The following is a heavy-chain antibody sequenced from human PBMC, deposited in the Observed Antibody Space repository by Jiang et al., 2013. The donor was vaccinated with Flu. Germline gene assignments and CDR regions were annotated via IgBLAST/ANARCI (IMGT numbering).Heavy chain of an antibody. CDR2: IIPIFGTA. J-gene: IGHJ6*02. D-gene: IGHD6-19*01. V-gene: IGHV1-69*01. Sequence: EWMGGIIPIFGTANYAQKFQGRVTITADESTSTAYMELSSLRSEDTAVYYCARGMDPGIAVAGTGRYYYYGMDVWGQGTTVTVSS. CDR3: ARGMDPGIAVAGTGRYYYYGMDV.